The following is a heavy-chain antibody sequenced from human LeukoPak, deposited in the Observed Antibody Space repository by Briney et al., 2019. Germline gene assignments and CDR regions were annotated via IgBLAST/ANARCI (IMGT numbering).Heavy chain of an antibody. CDR2: IYPGDSDA. Sequence: GESLKISCKGSGYSFANYWIGWVRQMPGKGLEWMGFIYPGDSDARYSPSFQGQDTLSADKSINTAYLQWSSLRASDTAMYYCATKLHGDYFDYWGQGSLVTVSS. V-gene: IGHV5-51*01. J-gene: IGHJ4*02. CDR1: GYSFANYW. CDR3: ATKLHGDYFDY. D-gene: IGHD4-17*01.